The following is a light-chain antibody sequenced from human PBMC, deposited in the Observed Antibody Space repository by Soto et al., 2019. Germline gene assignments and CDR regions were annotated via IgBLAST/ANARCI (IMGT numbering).Light chain of an antibody. J-gene: IGKJ1*01. V-gene: IGKV1-27*01. CDR3: QKYNSDPPWT. CDR1: QGISNY. Sequence: DFQMTQSPSSLSASVGDRVTITCRASQGISNYLAWFQQKPGKVPKLLIYAASTLQPGVPSRFSGSGSGTDFTLTITSLQPEDVASYYCQKYNSDPPWTFGQGTKVEIK. CDR2: AAS.